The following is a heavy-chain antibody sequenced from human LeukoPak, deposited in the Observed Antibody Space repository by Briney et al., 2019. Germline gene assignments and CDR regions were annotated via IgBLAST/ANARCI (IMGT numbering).Heavy chain of an antibody. CDR1: GFTFSRSL. Sequence: QPGGSLRLSCAASGFTFSRSLMHWVRQSPGKGLVWVSRLNDDGSTTTYADSVKGRFTISRDNAKNTLYLQMNSLRAEDTAVYYCARALGSPLDFWGQGTLVTVSS. CDR3: ARALGSPLDF. D-gene: IGHD1-26*01. V-gene: IGHV3-74*01. J-gene: IGHJ4*02. CDR2: LNDDGSTT.